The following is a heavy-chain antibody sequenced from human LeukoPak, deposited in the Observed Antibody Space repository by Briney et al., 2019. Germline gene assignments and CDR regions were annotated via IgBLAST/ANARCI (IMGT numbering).Heavy chain of an antibody. D-gene: IGHD6-19*01. CDR2: IYPGDSDT. CDR3: ARAYSSDWYVDY. CDR1: GYSFTSYW. J-gene: IGHJ4*02. Sequence: GESLQISCKGSGYSFTSYWIGWVRQMPGKGLEWMGIIYPGDSDTKYSPSFQGQVTISADKSISTAYLQWSSLKASGTAIYYCARAYSSDWYVDYWGQGTLVTVSS. V-gene: IGHV5-51*01.